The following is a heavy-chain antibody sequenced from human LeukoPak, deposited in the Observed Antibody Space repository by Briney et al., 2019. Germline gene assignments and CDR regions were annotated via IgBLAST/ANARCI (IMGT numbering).Heavy chain of an antibody. CDR3: ATARMAYYSGSGSYFDY. V-gene: IGHV1-69*05. CDR1: GGTFSSYA. J-gene: IGHJ4*02. Sequence: GASVKVSCKASGGTFSSYAISWVRQAPGQGLEWMGGIIPIFGTANYAQKFQGRVTITTDESTSTAYMELSSLRSEDTAVYYCATARMAYYSGSGSYFDYWGQGTLVTVSS. CDR2: IIPIFGTA. D-gene: IGHD3-10*01.